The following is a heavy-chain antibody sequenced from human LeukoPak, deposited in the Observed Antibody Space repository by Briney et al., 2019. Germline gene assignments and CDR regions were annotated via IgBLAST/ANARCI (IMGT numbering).Heavy chain of an antibody. V-gene: IGHV3-74*03. D-gene: IGHD2-21*02. J-gene: IGHJ3*02. Sequence: GGSLRLSCAASGFTFSSYWMDWVRQAPGKGLVWVSGINSDGRMTKYAESVKGRFTIYRDNAKKTLYLQMNSLRAEDTSVYYCARVGSTDSPHAFDIWGQGTMVTVSS. CDR2: INSDGRMT. CDR1: GFTFSSYW. CDR3: ARVGSTDSPHAFDI.